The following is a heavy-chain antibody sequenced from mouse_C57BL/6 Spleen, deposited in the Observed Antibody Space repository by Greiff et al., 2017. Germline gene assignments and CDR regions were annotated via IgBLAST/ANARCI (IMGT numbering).Heavy chain of an antibody. V-gene: IGHV1-52*01. J-gene: IGHJ1*03. CDR1: GYTFTSYW. CDR3: ARGGGNHWYFDV. D-gene: IGHD1-1*02. Sequence: QVQLQQPGAELVRPGSSVKLSCKASGYTFTSYWMHWVKQRPIQGLEWIGNIDPSDSETHYNQKFKDKATLTVDKSSSTAYMQLSSLTSEDSAVYYCARGGGNHWYFDVWGTGTTVTVSS. CDR2: IDPSDSET.